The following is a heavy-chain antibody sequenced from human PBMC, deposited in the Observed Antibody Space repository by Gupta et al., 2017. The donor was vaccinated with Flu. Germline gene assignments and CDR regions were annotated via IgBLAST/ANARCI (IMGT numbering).Heavy chain of an antibody. J-gene: IGHJ3*02. CDR2: INPNNGDT. CDR3: ARGPSHGAFDI. Sequence: QVQLVQSGAEVKKPGASVKVSCKASGYTFTVYYIHCLRRAPGQGLEWMGWINPNNGDTSYAQKFQGRVTMTRDTSISTVYMELSRLTSDDTAVYYCARGPSHGAFDIWGQGTLVTVSS. V-gene: IGHV1-2*02. CDR1: GYTFTVYY.